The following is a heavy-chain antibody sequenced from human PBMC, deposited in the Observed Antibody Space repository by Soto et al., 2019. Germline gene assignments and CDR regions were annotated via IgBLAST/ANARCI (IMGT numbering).Heavy chain of an antibody. CDR3: ARDLRNYGDYSVSSGYYGMDV. J-gene: IGHJ6*02. CDR2: INPNSGGT. D-gene: IGHD4-17*01. CDR1: GYTFTGYY. V-gene: IGHV1-2*04. Sequence: ASVKVSCKASGYTFTGYYMHWVRQAPGQGLEWMGWINPNSGGTNYAQKFQGWVTMTRDTAISTAYMELSRLRSDDTAVYYCARDLRNYGDYSVSSGYYGMDVWGQGTTVTVSS.